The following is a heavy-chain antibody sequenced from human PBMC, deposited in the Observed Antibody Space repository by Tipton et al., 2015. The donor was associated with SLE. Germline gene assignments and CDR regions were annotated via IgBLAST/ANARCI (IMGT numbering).Heavy chain of an antibody. Sequence: TLSLTCTVSGGSISSSSYYWGWIRHPPGKGLEWIGGIYYSGSTHYNPSLESRVTISVDTSKNQFSLKLSSVTAADTAVYYCARLGTGTTIGFWFDYWGQGTLVTVSS. CDR3: ARLGTGTTIGFWFDY. CDR1: GGSISSSSYY. D-gene: IGHD1-1*01. J-gene: IGHJ4*02. CDR2: IYYSGST. V-gene: IGHV4-39*07.